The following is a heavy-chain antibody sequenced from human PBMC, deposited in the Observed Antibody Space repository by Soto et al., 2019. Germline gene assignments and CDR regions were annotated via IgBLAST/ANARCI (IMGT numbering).Heavy chain of an antibody. V-gene: IGHV3-7*01. Sequence: GGSLRLSRAASGLTFSSYWMSWVRQAPGKGLEWVANIKQDGSQKYYVDSVKGRFTISRDNAKNSLYLQMNSLRAEDTAVYYCASAYYYDSSGYSPGGYWGQGTLVTVSS. CDR3: ASAYYYDSSGYSPGGY. J-gene: IGHJ4*02. D-gene: IGHD3-22*01. CDR2: IKQDGSQK. CDR1: GLTFSSYW.